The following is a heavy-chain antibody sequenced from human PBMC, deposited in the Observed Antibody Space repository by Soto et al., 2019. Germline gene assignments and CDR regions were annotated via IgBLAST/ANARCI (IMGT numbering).Heavy chain of an antibody. J-gene: IGHJ6*02. Sequence: GGSLRLSCAASGFTFSSYAMHWVRQAPGKGLEWVAVISYDGSNKYYADSVKGRFTISRDNSKNTLYLQMNSLRAEDTAVYYCAGERGTYVLRFLEWYYYGMDVWGQGTTVTVSS. V-gene: IGHV3-30-3*01. CDR1: GFTFSSYA. D-gene: IGHD3-3*01. CDR3: AGERGTYVLRFLEWYYYGMDV. CDR2: ISYDGSNK.